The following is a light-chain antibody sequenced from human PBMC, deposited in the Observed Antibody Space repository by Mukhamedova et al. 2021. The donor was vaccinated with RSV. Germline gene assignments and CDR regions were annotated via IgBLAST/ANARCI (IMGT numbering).Light chain of an antibody. J-gene: IGKJ5*01. Sequence: WYQRRVHGKAPKLLIYDASNLETGVPSRFSGSGSGTDFTFIISSLQPEDLATYYCQQYDNLITFGQGTRLEIK. V-gene: IGKV1-33*01. CDR2: DAS. CDR3: QQYDNLIT.